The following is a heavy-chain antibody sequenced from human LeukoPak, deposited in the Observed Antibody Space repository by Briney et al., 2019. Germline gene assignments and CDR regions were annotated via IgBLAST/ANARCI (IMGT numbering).Heavy chain of an antibody. Sequence: SETLSLTCTVSGGSISSYYWNWIRQPPGKGLEWIGYIYYSGNTNYNPSLKSRVTISVDTSKNQFSLKLSSVTAADTAVYYCARVMAVYYYYYMDVWGKGTTVTVSS. D-gene: IGHD3-10*01. V-gene: IGHV4-59*01. CDR1: GGSISSYY. J-gene: IGHJ6*03. CDR3: ARVMAVYYYYYMDV. CDR2: IYYSGNT.